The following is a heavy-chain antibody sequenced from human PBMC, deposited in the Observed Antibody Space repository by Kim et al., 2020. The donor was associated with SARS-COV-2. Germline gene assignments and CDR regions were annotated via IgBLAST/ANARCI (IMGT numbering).Heavy chain of an antibody. V-gene: IGHV3-23*01. J-gene: IGHJ5*02. CDR2: ISDSGTTT. CDR1: GFIFSRYT. Sequence: GGSLRLSCAASGFIFSRYTMNWVRQAPGKGLEWVAAISDSGTTTYYSDSVEGRFSLSRDNSKNTLYLQMSSLRAEDTAIYYCTKDVGSRSSAWGQGTLVTVSS. D-gene: IGHD6-6*01. CDR3: TKDVGSRSSA.